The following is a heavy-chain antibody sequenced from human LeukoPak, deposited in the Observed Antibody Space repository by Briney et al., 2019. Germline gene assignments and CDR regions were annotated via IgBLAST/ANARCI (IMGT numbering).Heavy chain of an antibody. Sequence: PGGSLRLSCAASGFTFSSYSMNWVRQAPGKGLKWVSSISSSSSYIYYADSVKGRFTISRDNAKNSLYLQMNSLRAEDTAVYYCARQRDDYRKGNYFDYWGQGTLVTISS. V-gene: IGHV3-21*04. D-gene: IGHD5-24*01. J-gene: IGHJ4*02. CDR2: ISSSSSYI. CDR1: GFTFSSYS. CDR3: ARQRDDYRKGNYFDY.